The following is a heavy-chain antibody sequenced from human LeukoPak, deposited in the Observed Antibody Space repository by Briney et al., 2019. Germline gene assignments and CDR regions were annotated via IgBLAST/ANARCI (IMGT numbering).Heavy chain of an antibody. CDR1: GYTLTELS. D-gene: IGHD6-13*01. V-gene: IGHV1-24*01. Sequence: ASVKVSCKVSGYTLTELSMHWVRQAPGKGLEWMGGFDPEDGETIYAQKFQGRVTMTEDTSTDTAYMGLSSLRSEDTAVYYCAARAAAGTGWFDPWGQGTLVTVSS. CDR3: AARAAAGTGWFDP. CDR2: FDPEDGET. J-gene: IGHJ5*02.